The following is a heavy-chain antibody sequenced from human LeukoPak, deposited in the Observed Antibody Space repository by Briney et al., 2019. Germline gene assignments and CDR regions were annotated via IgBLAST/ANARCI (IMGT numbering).Heavy chain of an antibody. Sequence: GGSLRLSCAASGFTFSDYYMSWIRQAPGKGLEWVSYISSSGSIIYYADSVKGRFTISRDNAKNSLYLQMNSLRAEDTAVYYCARDSYPVHDYGDYPDYWGQGTLVTVSS. CDR3: ARDSYPVHDYGDYPDY. CDR1: GFTFSDYY. D-gene: IGHD4-17*01. CDR2: ISSSGSII. J-gene: IGHJ4*02. V-gene: IGHV3-11*01.